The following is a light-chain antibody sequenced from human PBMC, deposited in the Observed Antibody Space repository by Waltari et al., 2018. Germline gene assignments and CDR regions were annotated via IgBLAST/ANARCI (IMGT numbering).Light chain of an antibody. Sequence: EIVLTQSPGTLSLSPGDRATLSCRASQSVSSSYLAWYQQKPGQAPRLLIYGASSRATGIPDRFSGSGSGTDFTLTISRLEPEDFAVYYCQQYGSSPEGFTFGPGTKVDIK. CDR3: QQYGSSPEGFT. CDR2: GAS. CDR1: QSVSSSY. J-gene: IGKJ3*01. V-gene: IGKV3-20*01.